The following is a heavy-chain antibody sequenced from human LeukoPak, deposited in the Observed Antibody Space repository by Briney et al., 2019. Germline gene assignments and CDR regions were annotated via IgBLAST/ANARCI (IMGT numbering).Heavy chain of an antibody. D-gene: IGHD1-7*01. J-gene: IGHJ4*02. CDR3: ARDHIRITGTAAPLGY. Sequence: ASVKVSCKASGYTFTSYGISWVRQAPGQGLEWMGWIRAYNGNTNYAQKLQGRVTMTTDTSTTTDYMELRSLRSDDTAVYYCARDHIRITGTAAPLGYWGQGTLVTVSS. CDR2: IRAYNGNT. V-gene: IGHV1-18*01. CDR1: GYTFTSYG.